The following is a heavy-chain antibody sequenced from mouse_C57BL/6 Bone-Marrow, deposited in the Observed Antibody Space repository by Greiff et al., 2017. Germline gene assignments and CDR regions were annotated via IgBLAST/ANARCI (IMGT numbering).Heavy chain of an antibody. CDR2: IYPGDGDT. D-gene: IGHD1-1*01. V-gene: IGHV1-82*01. CDR3: ATHYYGSRLYYFDY. Sequence: QVQLQQSGPELVKPGASVKISCKASGYAFSSSWMNWVKQRPGKGLEWIGGIYPGDGDTNYNGKFKGKATLTADKSSSTAYMQLSSLTSEDSAVYFCATHYYGSRLYYFDYWGQGTTLTVSS. J-gene: IGHJ2*01. CDR1: GYAFSSSW.